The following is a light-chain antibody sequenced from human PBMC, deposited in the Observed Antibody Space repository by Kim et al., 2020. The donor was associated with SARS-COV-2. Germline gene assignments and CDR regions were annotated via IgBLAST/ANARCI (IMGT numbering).Light chain of an antibody. Sequence: SYELTQPPSFSFSPFPTARITCSGDKLGDKYVCWYQQKPGQSPVRVIYEDSRRPSGIPERFLGSNSGNTATLTISGTQAMDEADYYCQAWDSSTGVFGEG. CDR2: EDS. V-gene: IGLV3-1*01. J-gene: IGLJ3*02. CDR1: KLGDKY. CDR3: QAWDSSTGV.